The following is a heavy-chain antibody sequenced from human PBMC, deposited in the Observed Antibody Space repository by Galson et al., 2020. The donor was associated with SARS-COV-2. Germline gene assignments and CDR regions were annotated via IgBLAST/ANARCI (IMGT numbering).Heavy chain of an antibody. Sequence: SGPTLVKPTQTLTLTCTFSGFSLSTSGMCVSWIRQPPGKALEWLARIDWDDDKYYSTSLKTRPTISKDTSKNQVVLTMTNMDPVDTATYYCARSKYYYDSSGYYSELGYYFDYWGQGTLVTVSS. CDR3: ARSKYYYDSSGYYSELGYYFDY. CDR2: IDWDDDK. D-gene: IGHD3-22*01. CDR1: GFSLSTSGMC. J-gene: IGHJ4*02. V-gene: IGHV2-70*11.